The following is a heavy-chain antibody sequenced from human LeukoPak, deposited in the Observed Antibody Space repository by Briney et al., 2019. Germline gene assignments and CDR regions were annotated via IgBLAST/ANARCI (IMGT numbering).Heavy chain of an antibody. CDR1: GGSISSSSYY. CDR3: ARPIAAEYYFDY. J-gene: IGHJ4*02. CDR2: IYYSGST. D-gene: IGHD6-25*01. V-gene: IGHV4-39*01. Sequence: SETLSLTCTVSGGSISSSSYYWGWIRQPPGKGLEWIGSIYYSGSTYYNPSLKSRVTISVDTSKNQFSLKLSSVTAADTAVYYCARPIAAEYYFDYWGQGTLVTVSS.